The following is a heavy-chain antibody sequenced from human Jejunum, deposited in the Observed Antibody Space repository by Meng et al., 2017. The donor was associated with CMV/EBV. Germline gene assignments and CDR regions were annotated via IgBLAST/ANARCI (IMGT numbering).Heavy chain of an antibody. CDR1: GFSPSTSGEG. J-gene: IGHJ4*02. Sequence: QITLKESGPTLVQPTQTLTLTCSFSGFSPSTSGEGVGWIRQPPGKALEWLALIYRGDDKRYSPSLNSRLTIAKDTSKNEVVLTLTNMGPIDTGTYYCAHFVGGYYPSRPDYWGQGTLVTVSS. V-gene: IGHV2-5*02. D-gene: IGHD1-26*01. CDR3: AHFVGGYYPSRPDY. CDR2: IYRGDDK.